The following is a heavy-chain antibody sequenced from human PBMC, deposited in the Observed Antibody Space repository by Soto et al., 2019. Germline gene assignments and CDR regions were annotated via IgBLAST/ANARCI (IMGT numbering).Heavy chain of an antibody. V-gene: IGHV3-7*01. Sequence: PGGSLRLSCAAAGFTFSSYWMSWVRQAPGKGLEWVANIKQDGSEKYYVDSVKGRFTISRDNAKNSLYLQMNSLRAEDTAVYYCAREGGIFTIFGVVTPSDFDYWGQGTLVTVSS. D-gene: IGHD3-3*01. J-gene: IGHJ4*02. CDR2: IKQDGSEK. CDR1: GFTFSSYW. CDR3: AREGGIFTIFGVVTPSDFDY.